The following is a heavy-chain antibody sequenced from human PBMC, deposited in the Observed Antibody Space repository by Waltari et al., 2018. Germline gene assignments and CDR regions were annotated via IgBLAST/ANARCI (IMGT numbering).Heavy chain of an antibody. J-gene: IGHJ1*01. CDR2: MYSGGST. D-gene: IGHD6-13*01. V-gene: IGHV3-53*01. CDR3: ARDWGYSSSWYVLGYFQH. CDR1: GLSVSSNY. Sequence: EVQLVESGGGWIQPGGSLRLSCAASGLSVSSNYMSWVRPARGKGLEWVSVMYSGGSTYYADSVKGRFTISRDNSKNTLYLQMNSLRAEDTAVYYCARDWGYSSSWYVLGYFQHWGQGTLVTVSS.